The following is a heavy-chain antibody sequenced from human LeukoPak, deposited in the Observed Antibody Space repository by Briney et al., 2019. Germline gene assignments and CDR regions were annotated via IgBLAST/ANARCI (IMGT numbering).Heavy chain of an antibody. V-gene: IGHV3-9*01. J-gene: IGHJ4*02. Sequence: GRSLRLSCAASGFTFHDHAMHWVRQAPGKGLEWVPGISWNSGSIGYADSVKGRFTISRDNAKNSVDLQMNSLRAEDTALYYCTKDFGPEVGTTDFWGQGTLVTVSS. CDR2: ISWNSGSI. D-gene: IGHD1-26*01. CDR3: TKDFGPEVGTTDF. CDR1: GFTFHDHA.